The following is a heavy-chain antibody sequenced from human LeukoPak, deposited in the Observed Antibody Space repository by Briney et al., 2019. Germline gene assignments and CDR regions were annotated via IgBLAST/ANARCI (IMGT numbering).Heavy chain of an antibody. V-gene: IGHV3-53*04. D-gene: IGHD5-18*01. CDR2: IYSGGTT. CDR3: ARVDTVMAYYFDL. J-gene: IGHJ4*02. CDR1: GFTVSTNC. Sequence: GGSLRLSCAASGFTVSTNCMTWVRRAPGKGLEWVSTIYSGGTTYYADSVMGRFTISRHNSRNTLYLQMNSLRAEDTAVYYCARVDTVMAYYFDLWGQGTLATVSS.